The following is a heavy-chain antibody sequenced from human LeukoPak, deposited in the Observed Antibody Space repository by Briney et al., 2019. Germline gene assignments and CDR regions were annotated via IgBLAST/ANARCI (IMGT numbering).Heavy chain of an antibody. V-gene: IGHV3-30*03. CDR3: APRLDDYCGGDCYSGY. CDR1: GFTFSSYG. Sequence: GGSLRLSCAASGFTFSSYGMHWVRQAPGKGLGWVAVISYDGSNKYYADSVKGRFTISRDNSKNTLYLQMNSLRAEDTAVYYCAPRLDDYCGGDCYSGYWGQGTLVTVSS. D-gene: IGHD2-21*02. CDR2: ISYDGSNK. J-gene: IGHJ4*02.